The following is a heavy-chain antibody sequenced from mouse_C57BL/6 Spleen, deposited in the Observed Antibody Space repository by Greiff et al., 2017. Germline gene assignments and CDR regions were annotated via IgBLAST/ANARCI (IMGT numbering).Heavy chain of an antibody. V-gene: IGHV5-17*01. CDR1: GFTFSDYG. CDR2: ISSGSSTI. D-gene: IGHD1-1*01. CDR3: ARDGSSYGFAY. J-gene: IGHJ3*01. Sequence: DVMLVESGGGLVKPGGSLKLSCAASGFTFSDYGMHWVRQAPEKGLEWVAYISSGSSTIYYADTVKGRFTISRDNAKNTLFLQMTSLRSEDTAMYYCARDGSSYGFAYWGQGTLVTVSA.